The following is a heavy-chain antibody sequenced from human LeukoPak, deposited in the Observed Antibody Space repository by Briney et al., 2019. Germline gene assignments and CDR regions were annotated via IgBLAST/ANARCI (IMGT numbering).Heavy chain of an antibody. CDR3: CHYSTGFFGY. Sequence: GGSLRLSCAASGFTFSSYDMSWVRQAPGKGLEWVGRIKSKTDGGTTDYAAPVKGRFTISRDDSKNTLYLQMNSLNTEDTAVYYCCHYSTGFFGYWGQGTLVTVSA. J-gene: IGHJ4*02. CDR1: GFTFSSYD. CDR2: IKSKTDGGTT. D-gene: IGHD6-19*01. V-gene: IGHV3-15*01.